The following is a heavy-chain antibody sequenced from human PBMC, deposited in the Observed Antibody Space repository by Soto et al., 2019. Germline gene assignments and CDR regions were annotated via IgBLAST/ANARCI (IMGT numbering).Heavy chain of an antibody. Sequence: PGGSLRLSCAASGFTFSDYYMIWIRQAPGKGLEWVSYISSSGSTIYYSDSVKGRFTISRDNAKNSLYLQMNSLRAEGTAVYYCARVSYSYGINPWGQGTLVTVSS. V-gene: IGHV3-11*01. D-gene: IGHD5-18*01. CDR3: ARVSYSYGINP. CDR2: ISSSGSTI. J-gene: IGHJ5*02. CDR1: GFTFSDYY.